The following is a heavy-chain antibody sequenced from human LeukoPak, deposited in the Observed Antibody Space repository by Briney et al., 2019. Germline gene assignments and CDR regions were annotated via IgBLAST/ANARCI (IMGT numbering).Heavy chain of an antibody. J-gene: IGHJ4*02. D-gene: IGHD4-17*01. V-gene: IGHV1-46*01. CDR3: AKTRGDHQVFY. CDR1: GYTFTDYY. Sequence: ASVRVSCKASGYTFTDYYMHWVRQAPGQGLEWMGLINPTTGSTNYAQTFQGRIHLTRDTSTSTFYMDLSSLRSEDTAVYYCAKTRGDHQVFYWGEGTLVTVS. CDR2: INPTTGST.